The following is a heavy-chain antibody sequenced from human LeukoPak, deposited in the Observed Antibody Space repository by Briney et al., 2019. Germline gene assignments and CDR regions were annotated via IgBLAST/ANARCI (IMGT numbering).Heavy chain of an antibody. Sequence: PGRSLRLSCAASGFTFSDYYMSWIRQAPGKGLEWVSYISSSGSTIYYADSVKGRFTISRDNAKNSLYLQMNSLRAEDTAVYYCARIVGAPHDAFDIWGQGTMVTVSS. CDR1: GFTFSDYY. CDR2: ISSSGSTI. V-gene: IGHV3-11*01. D-gene: IGHD2-21*01. CDR3: ARIVGAPHDAFDI. J-gene: IGHJ3*02.